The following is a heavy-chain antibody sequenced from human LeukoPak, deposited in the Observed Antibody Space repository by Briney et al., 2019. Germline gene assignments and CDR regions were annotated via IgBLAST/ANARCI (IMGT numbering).Heavy chain of an antibody. D-gene: IGHD3-3*01. CDR3: ARDSLPGRREWLLYCDFDY. Sequence: PGGSLRLSCAASGFTVSSNYMSWVRQAPGKGLEWVSFIYSGGSTYYADSVKGRFTISRDNAKNSLYLQMNSLRAEDTAVYYCARDSLPGRREWLLYCDFDYWGQGTLVTVSS. V-gene: IGHV3-53*01. J-gene: IGHJ4*02. CDR2: IYSGGST. CDR1: GFTVSSNY.